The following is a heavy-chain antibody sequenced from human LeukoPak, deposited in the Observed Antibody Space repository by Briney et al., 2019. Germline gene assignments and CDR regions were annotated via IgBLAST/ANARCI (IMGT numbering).Heavy chain of an antibody. CDR2: MNPNSGST. J-gene: IGHJ3*02. V-gene: IGHV1-8*01. Sequence: GASVKVSCKASGYTFTSYDINWVRQATGQGLEWMEWMNPNSGSTGYAQKFQGRVTMTRNTSISTAYMELSSLRSEDTAVYYCATIAARHDAFDIWGQGTMVTVSS. CDR3: ATIAARHDAFDI. CDR1: GYTFTSYD. D-gene: IGHD6-6*01.